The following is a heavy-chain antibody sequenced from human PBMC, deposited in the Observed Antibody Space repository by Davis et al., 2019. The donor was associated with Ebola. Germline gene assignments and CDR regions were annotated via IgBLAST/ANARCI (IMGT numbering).Heavy chain of an antibody. CDR2: ISGSGGST. CDR3: AKGWTSGGSGGWFDP. Sequence: GESLKISCAASGFTSSSYSMNWVRQAPGKGLEWVSTISGSGGSTYYADSVRGRFTISRDNSKNTLYLQMNSLRDEDTAVYYCAKGWTSGGSGGWFDPWGQGTLVTVSS. V-gene: IGHV3-23*01. J-gene: IGHJ5*02. D-gene: IGHD3-10*01. CDR1: GFTSSSYS.